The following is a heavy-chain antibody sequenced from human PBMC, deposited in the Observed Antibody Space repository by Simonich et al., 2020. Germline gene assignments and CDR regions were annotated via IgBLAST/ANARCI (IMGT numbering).Heavy chain of an antibody. Sequence: QVQLVQSGAEVKKPGASVKVSCKASGYTFTGYYMHWVRQAPGQGLGWMGRITPNSGCTNYAQKFQGRVTMTRDTSISTAYMELSRLRSDDTAVYYCASGWDWGFSHMSDYWGQGTLVTVSS. J-gene: IGHJ4*02. D-gene: IGHD7-27*01. CDR3: ASGWDWGFSHMSDY. CDR1: GYTFTGYY. CDR2: ITPNSGCT. V-gene: IGHV1-2*02.